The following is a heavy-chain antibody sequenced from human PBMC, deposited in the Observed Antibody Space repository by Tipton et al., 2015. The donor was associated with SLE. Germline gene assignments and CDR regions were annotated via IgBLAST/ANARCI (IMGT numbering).Heavy chain of an antibody. CDR1: GGSLSNYY. CDR3: ARGSGTYYSYYYMDV. D-gene: IGHD1-26*01. J-gene: IGHJ6*03. Sequence: TLSLTCTVSGGSLSNYYWNWIRRPPGRGLEWIGCIYHSGSTSYSPSLESRVTISVDTSKNQFSLKMTSVTAADTAVYYCARGSGTYYSYYYMDVWGKGTTVTVSS. V-gene: IGHV4-59*01. CDR2: IYHSGST.